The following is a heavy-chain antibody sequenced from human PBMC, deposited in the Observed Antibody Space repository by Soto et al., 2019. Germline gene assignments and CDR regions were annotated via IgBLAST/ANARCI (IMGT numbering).Heavy chain of an antibody. J-gene: IGHJ4*02. CDR2: ISYDGSNK. Sequence: QVQLVESGGGVVQPGRSLRLSCAASGVTFSSYGMHWVRQAPGKGLEWVAVISYDGSNKYYADSVKGRFTISRDNSKNTLYLQMNRLRAEDTAVYYCAKAQPDDATVTPAISYWGPGTLVTVSS. V-gene: IGHV3-30*18. CDR3: AKAQPDDATVTPAISY. D-gene: IGHD4-17*01. CDR1: GVTFSSYG.